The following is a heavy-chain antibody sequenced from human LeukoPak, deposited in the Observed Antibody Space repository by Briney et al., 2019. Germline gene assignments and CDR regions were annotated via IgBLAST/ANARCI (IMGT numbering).Heavy chain of an antibody. V-gene: IGHV4-34*01. CDR1: GGSFSGYY. CDR3: ARHRSKWLQSSFDY. CDR2: INQSGST. D-gene: IGHD5-24*01. J-gene: IGHJ4*02. Sequence: SETLSLTCTIYGGSFSGYYWSWIRQPPGKGLEWIGEINQSGSTNYNPSLKSRVTISVDTSKNQFSLKLNSVTAADTAVYYCARHRSKWLQSSFDYWGQGTLVTVSS.